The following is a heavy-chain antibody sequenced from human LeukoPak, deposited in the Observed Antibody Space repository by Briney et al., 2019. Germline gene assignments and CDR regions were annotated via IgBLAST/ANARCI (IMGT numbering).Heavy chain of an antibody. D-gene: IGHD1-26*01. Sequence: PSETLSLTCAVCGGSFSGYYWSWIRQPPGKGLEWIGEINHSGSTNYNPSLKSRVTISVDTSKNQFSLKLSSVTAADTAVYYCARVRKYSGSYYYFDYWGQGTLVTVSS. J-gene: IGHJ4*02. V-gene: IGHV4-34*01. CDR2: INHSGST. CDR1: GGSFSGYY. CDR3: ARVRKYSGSYYYFDY.